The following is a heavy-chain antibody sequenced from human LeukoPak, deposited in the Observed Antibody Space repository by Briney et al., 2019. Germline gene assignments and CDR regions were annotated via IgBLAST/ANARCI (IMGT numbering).Heavy chain of an antibody. CDR1: GFTFSSYA. D-gene: IGHD6-13*01. Sequence: GGSLRLSCAASGFTFSSYAMSWVRQAPGKGLEWVPAISGSGGSTYYADSVKGRFTISRDNSKNTLYLQMNSLRAEDTAVYYCAKEKGYSSSWYSDYWGQGTLVTVSS. J-gene: IGHJ4*02. CDR3: AKEKGYSSSWYSDY. V-gene: IGHV3-23*01. CDR2: ISGSGGST.